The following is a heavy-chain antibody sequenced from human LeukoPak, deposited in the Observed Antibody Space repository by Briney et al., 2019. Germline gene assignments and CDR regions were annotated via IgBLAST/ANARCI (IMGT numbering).Heavy chain of an antibody. J-gene: IGHJ4*02. D-gene: IGHD3-16*02. V-gene: IGHV4-31*03. CDR1: GGXISSGDYY. CDR3: ARASRLGELSLGY. CDR2: IKYSGST. Sequence: SETLSLTCTVSGGXISSGDYYWSWIRQDPGKGLEWIGYIKYSGSTHYNPSLKSRVTISVDTFKNQFSLKLSSATAADTAVYYCARASRLGELSLGYWGQGTLVTVSS.